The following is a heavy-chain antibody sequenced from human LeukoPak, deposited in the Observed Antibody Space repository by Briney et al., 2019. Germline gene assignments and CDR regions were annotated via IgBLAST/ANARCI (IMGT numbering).Heavy chain of an antibody. Sequence: SETLSLTCTVSGGSISSGGYYWSWIRQHPGKGLEWIGYIYYSGSTYYNPSLKSRVTISVDTSKNQFSLKLSSVTAADTAVYYCARDIITTIAFDIWGQGTMVTVSS. J-gene: IGHJ3*02. V-gene: IGHV4-31*03. CDR1: GGSISSGGYY. CDR2: IYYSGST. D-gene: IGHD3-22*01. CDR3: ARDIITTIAFDI.